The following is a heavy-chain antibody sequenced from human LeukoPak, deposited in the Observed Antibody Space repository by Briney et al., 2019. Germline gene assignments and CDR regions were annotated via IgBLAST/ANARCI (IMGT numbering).Heavy chain of an antibody. V-gene: IGHV3-23*01. Sequence: GGSLRLSCTASRFTFSGYAMYWVRQAPGKGLEWVSCIDASGVNTYYADSVKGRFTISRDNSNNTLYLQMNSLRAEDTAVYYCAKGSGSGWYGWFDPWGQGTLVTVSS. CDR1: RFTFSGYA. CDR3: AKGSGSGWYGWFDP. D-gene: IGHD6-19*01. CDR2: IDASGVNT. J-gene: IGHJ5*02.